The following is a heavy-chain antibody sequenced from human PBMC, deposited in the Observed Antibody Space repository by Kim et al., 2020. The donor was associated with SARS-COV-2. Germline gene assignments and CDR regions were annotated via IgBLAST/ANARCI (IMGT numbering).Heavy chain of an antibody. CDR2: ISSGIITT. V-gene: IGHV3-11*04. CDR1: GFTFSDYY. J-gene: IGHJ6*02. CDR3: PRNIAGGLGV. D-gene: IGHD6-13*01. Sequence: GGSLRLSCAASGFTFSDYYMAWISQAPGKGLEWVSSISSGIITTYNADSVKGRFSISRDNAKNSLYLQIYSLRAEDTGVYHCPRNIAGGLGVWGQGTTVT.